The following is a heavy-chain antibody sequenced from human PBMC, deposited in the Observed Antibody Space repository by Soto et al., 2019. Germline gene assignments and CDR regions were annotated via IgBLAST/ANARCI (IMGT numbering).Heavy chain of an antibody. V-gene: IGHV3-48*01. J-gene: IGHJ6*03. CDR1: GFTFSSYS. Sequence: GGSLRLSCAASGFTFSSYSMNWVRQAPGKGLEWVSYISSSSSTIYYADSVKGRFTISRDNAKNSLYLQMNSLRAEDTAVYYCARARRWDIVVVPAAIAPLDYYYYYMDVWGKGTTVTVSS. CDR3: ARARRWDIVVVPAAIAPLDYYYYYMDV. CDR2: ISSSSSTI. D-gene: IGHD2-2*01.